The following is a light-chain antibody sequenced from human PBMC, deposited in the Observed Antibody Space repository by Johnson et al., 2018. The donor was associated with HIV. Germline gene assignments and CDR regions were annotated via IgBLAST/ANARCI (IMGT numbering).Light chain of an antibody. CDR1: SSNIGNNY. CDR2: DNN. V-gene: IGLV1-51*01. Sequence: QSVLTQPPSVSAAPGQKVTISCSGSSSNIGNNYVSWYQQLPGRAPKLLIYDNNKRPSGIPDRFSGSKSGTSATLGITGLQTGDEADYYCATWDSSLRVGFFGTGTKVTVL. CDR3: ATWDSSLRVGF. J-gene: IGLJ1*01.